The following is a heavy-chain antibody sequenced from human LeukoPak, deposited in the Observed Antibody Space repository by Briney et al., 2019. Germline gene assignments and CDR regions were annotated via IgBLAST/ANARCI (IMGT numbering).Heavy chain of an antibody. D-gene: IGHD3-10*01. CDR3: ANSWVWFGLFDY. Sequence: GGSLRLSCAASGFTFSSYAMSWVRQAPGKGLEWVSAISGSGGSTYYADSVKGRFTISRDNSKNTLYLQMNSLRAEDTAVYYCANSWVWFGLFDYWGQGTLVTVSS. CDR2: ISGSGGST. J-gene: IGHJ4*02. CDR1: GFTFSSYA. V-gene: IGHV3-23*01.